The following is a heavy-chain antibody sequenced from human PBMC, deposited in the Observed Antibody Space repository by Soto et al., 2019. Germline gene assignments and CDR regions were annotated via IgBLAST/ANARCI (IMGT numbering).Heavy chain of an antibody. D-gene: IGHD3-3*01. J-gene: IGHJ6*03. CDR3: ARKGGYYSEGIYYHYYLAV. Sequence: ESLKISCKGSGYSFTSYWIGWVRQMPGKGLEWMGIIYPGDSDTRYSPSFQGQVTISADKSISTAYLQWSSLKASDTAMNYCARKGGYYSEGIYYHYYLAVWGKGTSVTVSS. V-gene: IGHV5-51*01. CDR2: IYPGDSDT. CDR1: GYSFTSYW.